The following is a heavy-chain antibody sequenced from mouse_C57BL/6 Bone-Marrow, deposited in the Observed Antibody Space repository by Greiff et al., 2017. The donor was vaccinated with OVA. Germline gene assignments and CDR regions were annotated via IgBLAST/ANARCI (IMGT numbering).Heavy chain of an antibody. D-gene: IGHD1-1*01. CDR3: ARALGGVGGYYFDY. J-gene: IGHJ2*01. Sequence: DVMLVESGGGLVKPGGSLKLSCAASGFTFSSYAMSWVRQTPEKRLAWVATISDGGSYTYYPDNVKGRFTISRDNAKNNLYLQMSQLKSEDTAMDYCARALGGVGGYYFDYWGQGTTLTVSS. V-gene: IGHV5-4*03. CDR1: GFTFSSYA. CDR2: ISDGGSYT.